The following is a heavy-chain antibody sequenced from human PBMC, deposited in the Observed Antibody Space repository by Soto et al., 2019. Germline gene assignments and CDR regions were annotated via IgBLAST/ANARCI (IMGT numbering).Heavy chain of an antibody. D-gene: IGHD3-16*01. CDR2: IYHSGST. CDR1: GSSISSSNW. Sequence: PSETLSLTCAVSGSSISSSNWWTWVRQPPGKGLEWIGEIYHSGSTNYIPSLKSRVTISVDKSKNQFSLKLTSVTAADTAVYYCATRFDGLGSYGYWGQGTPVTVSS. J-gene: IGHJ4*02. CDR3: ATRFDGLGSYGY. V-gene: IGHV4-4*02.